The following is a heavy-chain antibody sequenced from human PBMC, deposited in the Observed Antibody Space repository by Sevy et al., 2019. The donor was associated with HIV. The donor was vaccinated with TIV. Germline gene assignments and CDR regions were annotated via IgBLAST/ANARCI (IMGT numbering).Heavy chain of an antibody. V-gene: IGHV3-30-3*01. J-gene: IGHJ6*02. Sequence: GGSLRLSCAASGFTFSSYAMHWVRQAPGKGLEWVAVISYDGSNKYYADSVKGRFTISRDNSKNTLYLQMNSLRAEDTAVYYCARVAYYDSSGYLSSDYYGMDVWGQGTTVTVSS. CDR1: GFTFSSYA. D-gene: IGHD3-22*01. CDR2: ISYDGSNK. CDR3: ARVAYYDSSGYLSSDYYGMDV.